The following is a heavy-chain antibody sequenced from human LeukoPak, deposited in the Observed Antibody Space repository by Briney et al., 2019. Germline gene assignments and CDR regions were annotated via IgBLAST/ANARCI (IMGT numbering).Heavy chain of an antibody. CDR3: AGGDVVGVDP. V-gene: IGHV5-10-1*01. D-gene: IGHD2-2*01. Sequence: GGSLRLSCKGSGYSFTSYWISWVRQMPGKGLEWMGRIDPSDSYTNYSPSFQGHVTISADKSISTAYLQWSSLKASDTAMYYCAGGDVVGVDPWGQGTLVTVSS. CDR2: IDPSDSYT. CDR1: GYSFTSYW. J-gene: IGHJ5*02.